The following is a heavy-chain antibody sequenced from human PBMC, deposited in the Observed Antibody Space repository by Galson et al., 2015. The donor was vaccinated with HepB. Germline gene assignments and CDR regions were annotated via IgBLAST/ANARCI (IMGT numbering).Heavy chain of an antibody. CDR1: GYTFTSYG. Sequence: SVKVSCKASGYTFTSYGISWVRQAPGQGLEWMGWISAYNGNTNYAQKLQGRVTMTTDTSTSTAYMELRSLRSDDTAVYYCAIQEIRAMVRGESRGFDYWGQGTLVTVSS. CDR2: ISAYNGNT. V-gene: IGHV1-18*04. CDR3: AIQEIRAMVRGESRGFDY. J-gene: IGHJ4*02. D-gene: IGHD3-10*01.